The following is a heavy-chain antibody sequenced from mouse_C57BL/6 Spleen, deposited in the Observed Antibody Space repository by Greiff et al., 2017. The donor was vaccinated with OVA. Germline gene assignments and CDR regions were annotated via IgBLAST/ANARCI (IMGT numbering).Heavy chain of an antibody. Sequence: QVQLKQPGAELVKPGASVKMSCKASGYTFTSYWITWVKQRPGQGLEWIGDIYPGSGGTNYNEKFKSKATLTVDTSSSTAYMQLSSLTSEDPAVYYGARGSNYVDWYFDVWGTGTTVTVSS. V-gene: IGHV1-55*01. CDR2: IYPGSGGT. D-gene: IGHD2-5*01. CDR1: GYTFTSYW. CDR3: ARGSNYVDWYFDV. J-gene: IGHJ1*03.